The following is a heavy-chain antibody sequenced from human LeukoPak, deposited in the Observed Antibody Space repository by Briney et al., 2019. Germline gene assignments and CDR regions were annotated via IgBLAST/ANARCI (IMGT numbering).Heavy chain of an antibody. CDR3: ARKWLRLGLFDY. Sequence: SVKVSCKASGGTFSSYAISWVRQAPGQGLEWMGGIIPIFGTANYAQKFQGRVTITADESTSTAYMGLSSLRSEDTAVYYCARKWLRLGLFDYWGQGTLVTVSS. V-gene: IGHV1-69*01. J-gene: IGHJ4*02. CDR2: IIPIFGTA. CDR1: GGTFSSYA. D-gene: IGHD5-12*01.